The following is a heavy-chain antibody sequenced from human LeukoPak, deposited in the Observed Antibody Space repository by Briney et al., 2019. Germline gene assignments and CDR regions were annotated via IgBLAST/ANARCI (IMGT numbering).Heavy chain of an antibody. CDR3: ARGLYTMIRGVIIY. CDR2: SNAGNGNT. Sequence: GASVKVSCKASGYTFTSYAMHWVRQAPGQRLEWMGWSNAGNGNTKYSQEFQGRVTMTRNTSISTAYMELSSLRSEDTAVYYCARGLYTMIRGVIIYWGQGTLVTVSS. D-gene: IGHD3-10*01. J-gene: IGHJ4*02. V-gene: IGHV1-3*02. CDR1: GYTFTSYA.